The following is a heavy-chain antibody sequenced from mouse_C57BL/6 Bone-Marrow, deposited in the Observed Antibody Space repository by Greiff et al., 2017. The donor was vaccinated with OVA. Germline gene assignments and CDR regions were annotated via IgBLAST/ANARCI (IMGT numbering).Heavy chain of an antibody. V-gene: IGHV1-54*01. CDR1: GYAFTNYL. CDR3: ARAHGSGYDTFAY. D-gene: IGHD1-1*01. Sequence: QVQLQQSGAELVRPGTSVKVSCKASGYAFTNYLIEWVKQRPGQGLEWIGVINPGSGGTNYNEKFKGKATLTADKSSSTAYMQLSSLTSEDSAVYFCARAHGSGYDTFAYWGQGTLVTVSA. J-gene: IGHJ3*01. CDR2: INPGSGGT.